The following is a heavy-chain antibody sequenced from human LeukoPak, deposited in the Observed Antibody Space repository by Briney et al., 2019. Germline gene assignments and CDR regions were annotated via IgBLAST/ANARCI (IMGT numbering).Heavy chain of an antibody. V-gene: IGHV4-34*01. CDR3: ARVGIYCSSTSCYSAWAGNYYYYGMDV. Sequence: PSETLSLTCAVYGGSFSGYYWSWIRQPPGKGLEWIGEINHSGSTNYNPSLKSRVTISVDTSKNQFSLKLSSVTAADTAVYYCARVGIYCSSTSCYSAWAGNYYYYGMDVWGQGTTVTVSS. D-gene: IGHD2-2*01. CDR2: INHSGST. J-gene: IGHJ6*02. CDR1: GGSFSGYY.